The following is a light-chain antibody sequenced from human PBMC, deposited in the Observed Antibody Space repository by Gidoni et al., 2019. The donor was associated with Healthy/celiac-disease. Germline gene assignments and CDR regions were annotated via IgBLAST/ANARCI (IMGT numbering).Light chain of an antibody. CDR2: DAS. CDR3: QQYDNLLVFT. V-gene: IGKV1-33*01. J-gene: IGKJ3*01. Sequence: SVGDRVTITCQASQDISNYLNWYQQKPGKAPKLLIYDASNLETGVPSRFSGSGSGTDFTFTISSLQPEDIATYYCQQYDNLLVFTFGPGTKVDIK. CDR1: QDISNY.